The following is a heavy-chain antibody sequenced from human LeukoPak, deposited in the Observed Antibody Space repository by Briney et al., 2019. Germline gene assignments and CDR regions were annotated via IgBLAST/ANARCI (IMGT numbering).Heavy chain of an antibody. CDR1: GGSFSGYY. V-gene: IGHV4-34*01. CDR3: ARAGVDGTGSTKGVSGFDP. CDR2: INHSGST. Sequence: SETLSLTCAVYGGSFSGYYWSWIRQPPGKGLEWIGEINHSGSTNYNPSLKSRVTISVDTSKNQFSLKLSSVTVADTAVYYCARAGVDGTGSTKGVSGFDPWGQGKLVTVTA. D-gene: IGHD1-7*01. J-gene: IGHJ5*02.